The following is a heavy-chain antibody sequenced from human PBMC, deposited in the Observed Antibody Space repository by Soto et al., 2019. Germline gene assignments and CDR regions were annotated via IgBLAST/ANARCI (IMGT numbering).Heavy chain of an antibody. D-gene: IGHD6-13*01. Sequence: QVHLQESGPRLVKPSQTLSLTCTVSGASTSSGGYFWSWIRQQPGKGLEWIGHMYRSGTTYYNPSLKSRGTISVDTSKNQFYLRVTSATAADTAVYYCARGLYSSSWYVDSWGQGTLATVSS. CDR1: GASTSSGGYF. CDR2: MYRSGTT. J-gene: IGHJ4*02. CDR3: ARGLYSSSWYVDS. V-gene: IGHV4-31*03.